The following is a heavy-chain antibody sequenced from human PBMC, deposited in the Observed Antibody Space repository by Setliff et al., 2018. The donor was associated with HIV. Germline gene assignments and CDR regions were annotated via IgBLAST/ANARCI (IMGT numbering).Heavy chain of an antibody. V-gene: IGHV4-61*09. CDR3: ARAIVYGSAFDI. Sequence: SETLSLTCTVSGGSISSGSYYWSRIRQPAGKGLEWIGHIHASGNTNYNPSLKSRVTISVDTSKKYFSLRLTSVTAADTAVYYCARAIVYGSAFDIWGQGTMVTVSS. D-gene: IGHD6-13*01. CDR2: IHASGNT. CDR1: GGSISSGSYY. J-gene: IGHJ3*02.